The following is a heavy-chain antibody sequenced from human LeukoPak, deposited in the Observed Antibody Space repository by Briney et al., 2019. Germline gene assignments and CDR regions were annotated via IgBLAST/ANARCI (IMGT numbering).Heavy chain of an antibody. CDR2: INPSGGST. J-gene: IGHJ6*03. D-gene: IGHD3-22*01. Sequence: GASVKVSCKASGYTFTSYYMHWVRQAPGQGLEWMGIINPSGGSTSYAQKFQGRVTMTRNTSISTAYMELSSLRSEDTAVYYCARATGHPFYYYDSSGYPYYYYMDVWGKGTTVTISS. CDR1: GYTFTSYY. CDR3: ARATGHPFYYYDSSGYPYYYYMDV. V-gene: IGHV1-46*01.